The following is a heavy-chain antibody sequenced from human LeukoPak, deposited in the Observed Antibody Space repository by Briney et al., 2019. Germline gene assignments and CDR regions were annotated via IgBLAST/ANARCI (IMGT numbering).Heavy chain of an antibody. CDR1: GFTFSNYA. J-gene: IGHJ3*02. CDR3: ARGGYCSSTSCYHDAFDI. V-gene: IGHV3-23*01. D-gene: IGHD2-2*01. CDR2: ISGSGDTT. Sequence: PGGSLRLSCAASGFTFSNYAMSWVRQAPGKGLEWVSAISGSGDTTFYTDSVKGRFTISRDNSKNSLYLQMNSLRAEDTAVYYCARGGYCSSTSCYHDAFDIWGQGTMVTVSS.